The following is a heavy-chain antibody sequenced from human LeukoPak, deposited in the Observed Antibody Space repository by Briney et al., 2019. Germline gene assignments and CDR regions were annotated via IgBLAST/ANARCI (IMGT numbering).Heavy chain of an antibody. Sequence: PGGSLRLSCAASGFTFSSYAMSWVRQAPGKGLEWVSAVSGSGGSTYYADSVKGRFTISRDNSKNTLYLQMNSLRAEDTAVYYCAKVGVYDYVWGSPYYYYYMDVWGKGTTVTVSS. CDR3: AKVGVYDYVWGSPYYYYYMDV. CDR1: GFTFSSYA. D-gene: IGHD3-16*01. V-gene: IGHV3-23*01. J-gene: IGHJ6*03. CDR2: VSGSGGST.